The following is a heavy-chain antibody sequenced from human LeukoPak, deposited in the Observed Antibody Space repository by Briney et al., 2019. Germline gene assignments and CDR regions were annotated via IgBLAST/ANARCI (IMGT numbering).Heavy chain of an antibody. J-gene: IGHJ4*02. CDR2: ISSSSSTI. Sequence: PGGSLRLSCAASGFTFSSYSMNWVRQAPGKGLEWVSYISSSSSTIYYADSVKGRFTISRDNAKNSLYLQMNSLRAEDTAVYYCAREDIVVVPAAMGGAFDYWGQGTLVTVSS. CDR3: AREDIVVVPAAMGGAFDY. D-gene: IGHD2-2*01. CDR1: GFTFSSYS. V-gene: IGHV3-48*01.